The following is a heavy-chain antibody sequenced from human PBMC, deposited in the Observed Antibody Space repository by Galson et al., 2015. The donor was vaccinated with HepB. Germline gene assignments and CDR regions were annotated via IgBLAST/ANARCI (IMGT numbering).Heavy chain of an antibody. CDR1: GGSISSSPYS. J-gene: IGHJ6*02. V-gene: IGHV4-39*01. Sequence: ATLSLTCTVSGGSISSSPYSWGWIRQPPGKGLEWIGHLYYSGTTFYNPSLKSRVTMSVDTSKNQFSLKLRYVTGADTAIYYCASPAGGGGDYFAMDVWGQGTTVSVSS. D-gene: IGHD3-16*01. CDR2: LYYSGTT. CDR3: ASPAGGGGDYFAMDV.